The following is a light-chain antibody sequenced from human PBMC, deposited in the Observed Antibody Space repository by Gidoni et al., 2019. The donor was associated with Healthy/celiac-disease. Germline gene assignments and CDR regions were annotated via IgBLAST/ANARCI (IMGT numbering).Light chain of an antibody. J-gene: IGKJ1*01. CDR3: HQSSSLPQT. V-gene: IGKV6-21*01. Sequence: IVLTQSPDFQSVTPKEKVNITCRASQSIGSSVHWYQQKPDQAPKILITYASSGSGSGTDFTLTINSLEAEDAATYYCHQSSSLPQTFGQGTKVEIK. CDR2: YA. CDR1: QSIGSS.